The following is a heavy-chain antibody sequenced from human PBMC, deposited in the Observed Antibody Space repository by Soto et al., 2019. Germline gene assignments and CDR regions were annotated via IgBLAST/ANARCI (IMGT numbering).Heavy chain of an antibody. J-gene: IGHJ5*02. CDR3: VRGSGYGSGTYYNVGWFAP. Sequence: QVQLVESGGGVVQPGRSLRLSCATSGFSFNTFRMHWVRQAPGKALEWVAVIWVDESNKYYADSVRGRFTISKDNSKNNWYLKMNSLRAEDTAMYYCVRGSGYGSGTYYNVGWFAPWGQGTLGTVSS. D-gene: IGHD3-10*01. CDR2: IWVDESNK. V-gene: IGHV3-33*01. CDR1: GFSFNTFR.